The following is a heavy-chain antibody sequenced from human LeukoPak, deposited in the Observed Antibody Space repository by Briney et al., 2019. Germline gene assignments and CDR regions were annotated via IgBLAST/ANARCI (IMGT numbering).Heavy chain of an antibody. V-gene: IGHV1-69*13. CDR1: GGTFSSYG. Sequence: SVKVSCKASGGTFSSYGISWVRQAPGQGLEWMGGIIPIFGTANYAQKFQGRVTITADESTSTACMELSSLRSEDTAVYYCASGDYYDSSGYYTPGKIDYWGQGTLVTVSS. D-gene: IGHD3-22*01. J-gene: IGHJ4*02. CDR3: ASGDYYDSSGYYTPGKIDY. CDR2: IIPIFGTA.